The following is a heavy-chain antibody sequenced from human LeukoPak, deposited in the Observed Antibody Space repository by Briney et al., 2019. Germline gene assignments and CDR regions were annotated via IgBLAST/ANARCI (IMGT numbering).Heavy chain of an antibody. CDR2: IYYSGRT. J-gene: IGHJ4*02. CDR3: ARGLLSVPYSSGLFSPRVPFDY. CDR1: GGSISSSVYY. V-gene: IGHV4-39*01. Sequence: PSETLSLTCTVSGGSISSSVYYWGWVRQPPGRGREWIGNIYYSGRTYYNPSLKRRVTISVDTNKKQFSLKMSSVTAADTAVYYCARGLLSVPYSSGLFSPRVPFDYWGQGTLVTVSS. D-gene: IGHD6-19*01.